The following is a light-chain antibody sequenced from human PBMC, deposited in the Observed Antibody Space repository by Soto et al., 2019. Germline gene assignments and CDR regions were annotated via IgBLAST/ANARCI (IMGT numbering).Light chain of an antibody. CDR2: KAS. Sequence: DIQMTQSPSTLSASVGDRVTITCRASESIADWLAWYQQKPGKAPKLLIYKASSLESGVPSRFSGSGSETEFTLTISSLQPDDFATYYCQQYQSYSTFGQGTKVKIK. J-gene: IGKJ1*01. V-gene: IGKV1-5*03. CDR3: QQYQSYST. CDR1: ESIADW.